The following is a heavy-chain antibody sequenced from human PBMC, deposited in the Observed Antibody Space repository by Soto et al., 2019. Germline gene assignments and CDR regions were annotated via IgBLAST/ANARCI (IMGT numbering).Heavy chain of an antibody. Sequence: SVKVSCKASGCTFSSYAISWVRQAPGQGLEWMGGIIPIFGTANYAQKFQGRVTITADESTSTAYMELSSLRSEDTAVYYCASNYPGIAVAGTGYYYGMDVWGQGTTVTSP. CDR3: ASNYPGIAVAGTGYYYGMDV. D-gene: IGHD6-19*01. CDR2: IIPIFGTA. V-gene: IGHV1-69*13. J-gene: IGHJ6*02. CDR1: GCTFSSYA.